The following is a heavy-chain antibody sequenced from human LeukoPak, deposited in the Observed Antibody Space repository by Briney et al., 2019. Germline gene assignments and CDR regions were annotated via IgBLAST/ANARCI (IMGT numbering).Heavy chain of an antibody. V-gene: IGHV3-30*18. J-gene: IGHJ6*02. CDR3: AKDVVRGTYYYYGMDV. Sequence: GGSLRLSCAASGFTFSSYGMHWVRQAPGKGLGWVAVISYDGSNKYYADSVKGRFTISRDNSKNTLYLQMNSLRAEDTAVYYCAKDVVRGTYYYYGMDVWGQGTTVTVSS. CDR2: ISYDGSNK. D-gene: IGHD3-10*01. CDR1: GFTFSSYG.